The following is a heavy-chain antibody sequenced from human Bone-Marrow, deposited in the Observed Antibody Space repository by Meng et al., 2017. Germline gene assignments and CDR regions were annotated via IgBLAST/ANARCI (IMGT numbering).Heavy chain of an antibody. J-gene: IGHJ4*02. V-gene: IGHV4-34*01. CDR2: INPSGSP. CDR1: GASLNGYY. D-gene: IGHD2/OR15-2a*01. CDR3: ARGQLILRN. Sequence: QVQLQQWGAGLLKPSETLSLTCDVSGASLNGYYWTWIRQPPGKGLEWIGEINPSGSPDYNTSLKSRVTISVDTSKNQFSLKLSSVTAADTAVYYCARGQLILRNWGQGTLVTVSS.